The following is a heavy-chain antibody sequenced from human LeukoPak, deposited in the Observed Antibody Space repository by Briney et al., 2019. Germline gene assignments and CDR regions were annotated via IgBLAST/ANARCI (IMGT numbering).Heavy chain of an antibody. D-gene: IGHD5-18*01. J-gene: IGHJ4*02. V-gene: IGHV3-7*01. Sequence: PGGSLRLSCAASGFTFSSYWMSWVRQAPGKGLEWVANIKQDGSEKYYVDSVKGRFTISRDNAKNSLYLQMNSLRAEDTAVYYCARDHSYGHGELDYWGQGTLVTVSS. CDR2: IKQDGSEK. CDR3: ARDHSYGHGELDY. CDR1: GFTFSSYW.